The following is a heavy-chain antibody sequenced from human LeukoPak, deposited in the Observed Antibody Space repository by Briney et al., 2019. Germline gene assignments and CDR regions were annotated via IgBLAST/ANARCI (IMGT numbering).Heavy chain of an antibody. J-gene: IGHJ4*02. CDR1: GGSFSGYY. V-gene: IGHV4-34*01. D-gene: IGHD5-24*01. CDR2: INHSGST. CDR3: ASSRDGYNPLFDY. Sequence: SGTLSLTCAVYGGSFSGYYWSWIRQPPGKGLEWIGEINHSGSTNYNPSLKSRVTISVDTSKNQFSLKLSSVTAADTAVYYCASSRDGYNPLFDYWGQGTLVTVSS.